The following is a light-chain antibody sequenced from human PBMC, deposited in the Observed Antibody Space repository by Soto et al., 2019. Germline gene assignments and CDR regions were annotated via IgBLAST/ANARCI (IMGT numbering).Light chain of an antibody. V-gene: IGKV1-8*01. CDR3: QQSLSSPEIT. J-gene: IGKJ5*01. Sequence: AIRMTQSPSSLSASIGDTVTITCRASQGISNYLAWYQQKPRRAPRLLVYAASTLQSGVPSRFSGSGSGTDFTLTISSLQPEDLATYYCQQSLSSPEITCGQGTRLEIK. CDR1: QGISNY. CDR2: AAS.